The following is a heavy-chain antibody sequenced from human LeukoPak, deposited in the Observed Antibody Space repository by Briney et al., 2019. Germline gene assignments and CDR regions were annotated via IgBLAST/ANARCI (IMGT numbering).Heavy chain of an antibody. CDR1: GFPFSSHW. D-gene: IGHD6-19*01. Sequence: GGSLRLSCAASGFPFSSHWLSWFRQSPGKGLEWVAHIKQDGSEKYYVDSVKGRFTISRDNARNSQYLQMNSLRAEDAAVYYCASGGGWVFNNWGQGTLVTVSS. J-gene: IGHJ4*02. CDR3: ASGGGWVFNN. V-gene: IGHV3-7*01. CDR2: IKQDGSEK.